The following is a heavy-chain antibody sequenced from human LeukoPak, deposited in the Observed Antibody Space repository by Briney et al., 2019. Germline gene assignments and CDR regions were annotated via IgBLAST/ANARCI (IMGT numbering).Heavy chain of an antibody. Sequence: ASETLSLTCTVSGGSISTYYWTWIRQPPGKGLEWIGYIFFSGSTNYNPSLKSRVTISVDTSKNQFSLKLSSVTAADTAVYYCARGSQKNYYDSQLGYWGQGTLVTVSS. CDR2: IFFSGST. D-gene: IGHD3-22*01. CDR3: ARGSQKNYYDSQLGY. V-gene: IGHV4-59*01. J-gene: IGHJ4*02. CDR1: GGSISTYY.